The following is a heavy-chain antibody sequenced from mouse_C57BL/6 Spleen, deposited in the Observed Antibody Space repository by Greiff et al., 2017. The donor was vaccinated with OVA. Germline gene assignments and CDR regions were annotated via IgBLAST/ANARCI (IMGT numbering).Heavy chain of an antibody. J-gene: IGHJ2*01. V-gene: IGHV1-26*01. D-gene: IGHD1-1*01. CDR3: ARSRDYYNYLDY. CDR2: INPNNSGT. CDR1: GYTFTDYY. Sequence: EVQLQQSGPELVKPGASVKISCKASGYTFTDYYMNWVKQSPGKSLEWIGDINPNNSGTSYNQKFKGKATLTVDKSSSTAYMELRSLTSEDSAVYYCARSRDYYNYLDYWGQGTTLTVSS.